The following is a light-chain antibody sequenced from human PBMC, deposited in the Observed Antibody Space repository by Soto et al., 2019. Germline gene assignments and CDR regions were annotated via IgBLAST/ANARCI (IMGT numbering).Light chain of an antibody. CDR1: QSVGSY. V-gene: IGKV3-11*01. J-gene: IGKJ4*01. CDR2: DAS. Sequence: EIFLTQSPATLSLSPGERATLSCRASQSVGSYLAWYQQKPGQAPRLLIYDASNRATGTPDRFSGSGSGTDFTLILSSLEPEDFAVYYCQQRSDWPPASTFGGGTKVEIK. CDR3: QQRSDWPPAST.